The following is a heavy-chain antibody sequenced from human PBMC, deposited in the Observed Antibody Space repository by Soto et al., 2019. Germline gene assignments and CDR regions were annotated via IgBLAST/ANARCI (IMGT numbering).Heavy chain of an antibody. V-gene: IGHV4-39*01. CDR1: GASIRSSSYY. D-gene: IGHD3-10*01. J-gene: IGHJ4*02. CDR2: IYYSGSS. CDR3: ASLADWGSGNY. Sequence: QLQLQESGPGLVKPSETLSLTCAVSGASIRSSSYYWGWIRQPPGKGLEWIGSIYYSGSSYYNPSLKGRVTVSEDPSRNQFSLKLTSVTAADTAVYYCASLADWGSGNYWGQGILVTVAS.